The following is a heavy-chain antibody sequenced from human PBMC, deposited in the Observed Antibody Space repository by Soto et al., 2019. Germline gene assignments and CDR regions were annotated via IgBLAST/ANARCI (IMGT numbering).Heavy chain of an antibody. CDR3: AKELHTSSGWSQVIY. V-gene: IGHV3-23*01. Sequence: GGSLRLSCAASGFTFNRYAMSWVRQAPGKGLEWVSTISGSGGSTYYADSVKGRFTISRDNSKNTLYLQMNSLRAEDTAVYYCAKELHTSSGWSQVIYWGQGTLVTVSS. D-gene: IGHD6-19*01. CDR1: GFTFNRYA. J-gene: IGHJ4*02. CDR2: ISGSGGST.